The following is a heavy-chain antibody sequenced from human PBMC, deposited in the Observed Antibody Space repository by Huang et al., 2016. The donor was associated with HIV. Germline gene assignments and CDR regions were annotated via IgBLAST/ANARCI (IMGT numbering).Heavy chain of an antibody. V-gene: IGHV3-11*01. Sequence: QVQLVESGGGLVKPVGSLRLSCSASGFTFSDHYRSWIRQAPGKGLEWISYISFVGSPDYHADSVKGRVTISRDNDNNLLYLEMNNLRAEDTAVYYCARDRRRLRVPGRIGNFDSWGQGTLVTVSS. D-gene: IGHD1-1*01. CDR3: ARDRRRLRVPGRIGNFDS. CDR1: GFTFSDHY. CDR2: ISFVGSPD. J-gene: IGHJ4*02.